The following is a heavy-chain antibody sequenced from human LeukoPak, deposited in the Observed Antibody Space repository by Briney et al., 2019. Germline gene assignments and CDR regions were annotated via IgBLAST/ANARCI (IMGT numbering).Heavy chain of an antibody. CDR1: GGSISSYY. J-gene: IGHJ3*02. CDR3: ARDRDGSSGYYYVGYAFDI. V-gene: IGHV4-4*07. Sequence: PSETLSLTCTVSGGSISSYYWIWIRQPAGKGLEWIGRIYTSGSAHYNPSLKTRVTMSGDTSKNQFSLKLSSVTAADTAVYYCARDRDGSSGYYYVGYAFDIWGQGTMVTVSS. D-gene: IGHD3-22*01. CDR2: IYTSGSA.